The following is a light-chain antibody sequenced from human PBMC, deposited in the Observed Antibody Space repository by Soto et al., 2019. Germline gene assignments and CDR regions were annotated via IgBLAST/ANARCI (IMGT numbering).Light chain of an antibody. J-gene: IGKJ4*01. Sequence: EIVLTQSPGTLSLSPGERATLSCRANQSVSSSYLAWYQQKPGQAPRLLMYGASNRATGIPDRFSGSGSGTDFTLTISRLEPEDFAVYYCQQYRSSPLTFGGGTKVEIK. V-gene: IGKV3-20*01. CDR2: GAS. CDR3: QQYRSSPLT. CDR1: QSVSSSY.